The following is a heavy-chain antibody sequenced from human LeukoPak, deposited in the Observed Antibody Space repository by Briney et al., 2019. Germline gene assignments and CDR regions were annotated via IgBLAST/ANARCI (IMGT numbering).Heavy chain of an antibody. CDR3: ARSYDSSGQGAAFDY. CDR2: ISYDGSNK. CDR1: GFTFSSYG. V-gene: IGHV3-30*19. J-gene: IGHJ4*02. D-gene: IGHD3-22*01. Sequence: GGSLRLSCAASGFTFSSYGMHWVRQAPGKGLEWVAVISYDGSNKYYADSVKGRFTISRDNSKNTLYLQMNSLRAEDTAVYYCARSYDSSGQGAAFDYWGQGTLVTVSS.